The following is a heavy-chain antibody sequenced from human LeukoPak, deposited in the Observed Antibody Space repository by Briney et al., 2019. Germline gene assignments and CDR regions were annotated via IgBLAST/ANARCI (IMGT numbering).Heavy chain of an antibody. J-gene: IGHJ4*02. CDR3: AKGNGYSYGRYYFDY. D-gene: IGHD5-18*01. CDR1: GFTFSSYA. CDR2: ITASGGDT. V-gene: IGHV3-23*01. Sequence: GGSLRLSCAASGFTFSSYAMGWVRQAPGKGLEWVSAITASGGDTYYADSVKGRFTISRDNSKNTLYLQVNSLRAEDTAVYYCAKGNGYSYGRYYFDYWGQGTLVTVSS.